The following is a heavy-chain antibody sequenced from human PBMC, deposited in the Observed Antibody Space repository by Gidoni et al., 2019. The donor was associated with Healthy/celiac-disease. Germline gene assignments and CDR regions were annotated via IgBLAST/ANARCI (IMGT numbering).Heavy chain of an antibody. J-gene: IGHJ4*02. CDR3: ARDHFAGVAPIPLYYFDY. CDR2: ITPSGGST. CDR1: GYTFTSYY. Sequence: QVQLVQSVAEVKKPGASVKVSCKASGYTFTSYYMHWVRQAPGQGLEWMGIITPSGGSTSYAQKFQGRVTMTRDTSTSTVYMELSSLRSEDTAVYYCARDHFAGVAPIPLYYFDYWGQGTLVTVSS. V-gene: IGHV1-46*01. D-gene: IGHD2-15*01.